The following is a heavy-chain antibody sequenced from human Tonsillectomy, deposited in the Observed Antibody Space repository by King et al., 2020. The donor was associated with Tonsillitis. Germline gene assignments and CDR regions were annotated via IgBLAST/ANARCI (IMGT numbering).Heavy chain of an antibody. CDR3: AHYDSSGCYYNIGAFDI. CDR2: IYYSGST. J-gene: IGHJ3*02. Sequence: QLQESGPGLVKPSETLSLTCTVSGGSISSSSYYWGWIRQPPGKGLEWIGSIYYSGSTYYNPSLKSRVTISVDTSKNQFSLKLSSVTAADTAVYYCAHYDSSGCYYNIGAFDIWGQGTLVTVSS. CDR1: GGSISSSSYY. V-gene: IGHV4-39*01. D-gene: IGHD3-22*01.